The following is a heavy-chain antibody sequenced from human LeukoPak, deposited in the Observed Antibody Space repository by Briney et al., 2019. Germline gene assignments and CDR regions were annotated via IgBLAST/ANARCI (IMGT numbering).Heavy chain of an antibody. CDR1: GFTFSSYA. D-gene: IGHD3-22*01. J-gene: IGHJ4*02. CDR2: ISGSGGST. V-gene: IGHV3-23*01. CDR3: AKGPTMIVVVTTIDYFDY. Sequence: GGSLRLSCAASGFTFSSYAMSWVRQAPGKGLEWVSAISGSGGSTYYADSVKGRFTISRDNSKNTLYLQMNSLRAEDTAVYYCAKGPTMIVVVTTIDYFDYWGQGTLVTVSS.